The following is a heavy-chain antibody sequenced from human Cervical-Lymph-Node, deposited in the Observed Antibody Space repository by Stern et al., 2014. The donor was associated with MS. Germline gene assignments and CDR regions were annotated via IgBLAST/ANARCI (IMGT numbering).Heavy chain of an antibody. CDR3: ARDKFSSNLLGFDP. CDR2: IYNTGST. CDR1: GGSISSYF. D-gene: IGHD6-6*01. J-gene: IGHJ5*02. V-gene: IGHV4-59*01. Sequence: QVQLQESGPGLVRPSETLSLTCTVSGGSISSYFWSWIRQPPGKGLEWIGYIYNTGSTNYNPSLKSRVSISADTSKNQISLRLSSVTAADTAVYYCARDKFSSNLLGFDPWGQGTLVTVSS.